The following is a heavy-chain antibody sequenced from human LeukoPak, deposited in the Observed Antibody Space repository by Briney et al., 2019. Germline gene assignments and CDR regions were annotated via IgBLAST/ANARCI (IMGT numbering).Heavy chain of an antibody. D-gene: IGHD3-22*01. Sequence: GASVKVSCKASGYTFTGYYMHWVRQAPGQGLEWMGWINPNSGGTNYAQKFQGRVTMTRDTSISTAYMELSRLRSDDTAVYYCARDTSYYYDSSGYFFWGQGTLVTVSS. CDR2: INPNSGGT. CDR3: ARDTSYYYDSSGYFF. V-gene: IGHV1-2*02. J-gene: IGHJ4*02. CDR1: GYTFTGYY.